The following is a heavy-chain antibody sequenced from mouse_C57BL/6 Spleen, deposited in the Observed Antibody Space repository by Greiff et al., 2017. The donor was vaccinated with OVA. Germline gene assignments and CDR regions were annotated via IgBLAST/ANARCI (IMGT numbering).Heavy chain of an antibody. CDR2: INPNNGGT. J-gene: IGHJ4*01. D-gene: IGHD1-1*01. CDR3: ARGLYYYAMDY. Sequence: VQLQQSGPELVKPGASVKISCKASGYTFTDYYMNWVKQSHGKSLEWIGDINPNNGGTSYNQKFKGKATLTVDKSSSTAYMELRSLTSEDSAVYYCARGLYYYAMDYWGQGTSVTVSS. V-gene: IGHV1-26*01. CDR1: GYTFTDYY.